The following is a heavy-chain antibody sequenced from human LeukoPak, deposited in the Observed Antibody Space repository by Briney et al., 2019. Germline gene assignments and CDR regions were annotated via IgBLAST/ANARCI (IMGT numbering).Heavy chain of an antibody. CDR2: INPNSGGT. CDR1: GYTFTGYY. V-gene: IGHV1-2*06. J-gene: IGHJ3*02. CDR3: ARVGRGVIINAFDI. Sequence: ASVKVSCKASGYTFTGYYMHWVRQAPGQGLEWMGRINPNSGGTNYAQKFQGRVTMTRDTSISTAYMELSRLRPDDTAVHYCARVGRGVIINAFDIRGQGTMVTVSS. D-gene: IGHD3-10*01.